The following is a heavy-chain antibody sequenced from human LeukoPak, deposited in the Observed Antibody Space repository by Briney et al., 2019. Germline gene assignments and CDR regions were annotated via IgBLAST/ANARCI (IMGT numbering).Heavy chain of an antibody. CDR1: GGSISSSSYY. V-gene: IGHV4-39*01. Sequence: SETLSLTCTVSGGSISSSSYYWGWIRQPPGKGLEWIGSIYYSGSTYYNPSLKSRVTISVDTFKNQFSLKLSSVTAADTAVYYCARHAYYYDSSGSSSDAFDIWGQGTMVTVSS. CDR3: ARHAYYYDSSGSSSDAFDI. J-gene: IGHJ3*02. CDR2: IYYSGST. D-gene: IGHD3-22*01.